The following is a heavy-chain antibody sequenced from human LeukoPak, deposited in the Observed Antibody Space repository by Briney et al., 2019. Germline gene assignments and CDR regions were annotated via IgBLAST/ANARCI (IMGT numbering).Heavy chain of an antibody. V-gene: IGHV3-21*01. CDR2: ISSSRSYI. CDR3: ARAIHTSFEW. Sequence: GGSLRLSCAASGFTFSSYEMNWVRQAPGKGLEWVSFISSSRSYIYYADSVKGRFTISRDNAKNSLYLQMNSLRAEDTAVYYCARAIHTSFEWWGQGTLVTVSS. CDR1: GFTFSSYE. D-gene: IGHD5-18*01. J-gene: IGHJ4*02.